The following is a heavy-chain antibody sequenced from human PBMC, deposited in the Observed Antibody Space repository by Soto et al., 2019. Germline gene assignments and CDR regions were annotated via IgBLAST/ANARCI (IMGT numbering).Heavy chain of an antibody. V-gene: IGHV3-64*01. CDR1: GFTLSGYA. D-gene: IGHD6-6*01. J-gene: IGHJ6*03. Sequence: PGGSVRLSCAASGFTLSGYAMDWVRQAPGKGLEYVSGISSNGVGTYYANSVQGRFTISRDNSKNTVYLQMGSLRPEDMAVYYCARRARQDFYYMDVWGKGTTVTVS. CDR3: ARRARQDFYYMDV. CDR2: ISSNGVGT.